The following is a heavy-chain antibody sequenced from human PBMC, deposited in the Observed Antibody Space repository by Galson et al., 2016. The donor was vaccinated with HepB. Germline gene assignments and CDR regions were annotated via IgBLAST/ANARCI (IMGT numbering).Heavy chain of an antibody. J-gene: IGHJ4*02. CDR2: INGDETTT. V-gene: IGHV3-74*01. D-gene: IGHD3-16*01. Sequence: SLRLSCAASGFTFSGYWMHWVRQAPGKGLVWVSRINGDETTTTYADSVRGRFSISRDNAKNTLYLQMNSLRADDTAVYFCVRGMYYGNQGDYRGQGNPGHRLL. CDR3: VRGMYYGNQGDY. CDR1: GFTFSGYW.